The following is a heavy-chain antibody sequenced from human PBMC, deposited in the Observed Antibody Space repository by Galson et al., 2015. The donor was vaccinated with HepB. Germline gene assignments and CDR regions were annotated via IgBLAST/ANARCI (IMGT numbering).Heavy chain of an antibody. CDR1: GYSFTSYW. CDR3: ARHVGYSSRWSGLDY. V-gene: IGHV5-51*01. J-gene: IGHJ4*02. CDR2: IYPGDSDT. Sequence: QSGAEVKKPGESLKISCKGSGYSFTSYWIGWVRQMPGKGLEWMGIIYPGDSDTTYSPSFQGQVTISVDKSISTTYLQWSSLKASDTATYYCARHVGYSSRWSGLDYWGQGALVTVSS. D-gene: IGHD3-22*01.